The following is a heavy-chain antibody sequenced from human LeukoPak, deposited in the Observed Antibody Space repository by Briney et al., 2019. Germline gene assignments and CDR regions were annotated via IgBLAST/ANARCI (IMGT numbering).Heavy chain of an antibody. CDR3: AKASKMVTILPPFDY. Sequence: GGSLRLSCAASGFTFSSYAMSWVRQAPGKGLEWVSSISSNGGSTYYADSVKGRFTISRDNSKNTLYLQMNSLRAEDTAVYYCAKASKMVTILPPFDYWGQGTLVTVSS. CDR1: GFTFSSYA. J-gene: IGHJ4*02. V-gene: IGHV3-23*01. CDR2: ISSNGGST. D-gene: IGHD5-24*01.